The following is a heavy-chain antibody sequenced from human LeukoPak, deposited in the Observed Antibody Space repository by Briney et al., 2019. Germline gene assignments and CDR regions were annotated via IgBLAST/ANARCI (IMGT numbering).Heavy chain of an antibody. J-gene: IGHJ4*02. V-gene: IGHV3-23*01. CDR1: GSTFSSYA. CDR2: ISGSGGST. CDR3: ARSTVATNFDY. D-gene: IGHD5-12*01. Sequence: PGGSLRLSCAASGSTFSSYAMSRVRQAPGKGLEWVSAISGSGGSTYYADSVKGRFTISRDNSKNTLYLQMNSLRAEDTAAYYCARSTVATNFDYWGQGTLVTVSS.